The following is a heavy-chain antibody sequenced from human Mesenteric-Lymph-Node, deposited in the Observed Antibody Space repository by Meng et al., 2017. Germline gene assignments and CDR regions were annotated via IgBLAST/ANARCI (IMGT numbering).Heavy chain of an antibody. Sequence: QVQLQQGGAGLLKPSETLSPTCAVYGGSFSGYYWSWIRQPPGKGLEWIGEINHSGSTNYNPSLKSRVTISVDTSKNQFSLKLSSVTAADTAVYYCASFDHIPRRNYFDYWGQGTLVTVSS. CDR3: ASFDHIPRRNYFDY. CDR2: INHSGST. CDR1: GGSFSGYY. J-gene: IGHJ4*02. V-gene: IGHV4-34*01. D-gene: IGHD2-21*01.